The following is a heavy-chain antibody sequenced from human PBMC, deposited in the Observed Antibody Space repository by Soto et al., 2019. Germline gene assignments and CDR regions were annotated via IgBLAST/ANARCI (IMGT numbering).Heavy chain of an antibody. CDR1: GGSISSGGYY. CDR2: IYYSGST. V-gene: IGHV4-31*03. J-gene: IGHJ4*02. Sequence: SETLSLTCTVSGGSISSGGYYWSWIRQHPGKGLEWIGYIYYSGSTYYNPSLKSRVTISVDTSKNQFSLKLSSVTAADTAVYYCARSFTVPAAIDYWGQGTLVTVSS. D-gene: IGHD2-2*02. CDR3: ARSFTVPAAIDY.